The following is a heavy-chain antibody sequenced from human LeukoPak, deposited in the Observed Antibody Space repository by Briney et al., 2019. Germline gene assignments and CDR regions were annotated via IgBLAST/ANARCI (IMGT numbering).Heavy chain of an antibody. CDR2: IYYSGST. J-gene: IGHJ4*02. D-gene: IGHD1-14*01. V-gene: IGHV4-39*02. CDR1: GGSVSSSSYY. CDR3: ARRRLYNTFDN. Sequence: SETLSLTCTVSGGSVSSSSYYWGWIRKPPGKGLEWIGNIYYSGSTQYNPSLKRRVTISVDTSKNYFSLELSSVTATDTAVYYCARRRLYNTFDNWGQGTLVTVSS.